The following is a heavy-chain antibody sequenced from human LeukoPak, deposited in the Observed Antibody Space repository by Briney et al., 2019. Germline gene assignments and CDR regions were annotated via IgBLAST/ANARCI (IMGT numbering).Heavy chain of an antibody. CDR3: ARSITMVRGELFDY. CDR2: IYHSGST. J-gene: IGHJ4*02. V-gene: IGHV4-59*12. Sequence: SETLSLTCTVSGGSISSYYWSWIRQPPGKGLEWIRYIYHSGSTYYNPSLKSRVTISVDRSKNQFSLKLSSVTAADTAVYYCARSITMVRGELFDYWGQGTLVTVSS. CDR1: GGSISSYY. D-gene: IGHD3-10*01.